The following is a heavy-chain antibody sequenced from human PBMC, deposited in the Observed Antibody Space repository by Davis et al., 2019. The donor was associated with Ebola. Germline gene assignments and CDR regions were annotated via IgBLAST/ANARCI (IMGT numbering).Heavy chain of an antibody. Sequence: ASVKVSCKASGYTFTSYDINWVRQATGQGLEWMGWMNPNSGNTGYAQKFQGRVTITRNTSISTAYMELSSLRSEDTAVYYCARGEGVGSSWYRDRVFDYWGQGTLVTVSS. D-gene: IGHD6-13*01. CDR1: GYTFTSYD. CDR3: ARGEGVGSSWYRDRVFDY. J-gene: IGHJ4*02. V-gene: IGHV1-8*03. CDR2: MNPNSGNT.